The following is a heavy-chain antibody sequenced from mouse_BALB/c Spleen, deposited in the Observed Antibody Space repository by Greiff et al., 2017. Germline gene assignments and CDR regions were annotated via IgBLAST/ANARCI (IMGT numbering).Heavy chain of an antibody. Sequence: SGPELVKPGASVKISCKASGYSFTGYFMNWVMQSHGKSLEWIGRINPYNGDTFYNQKFKGKATLTVDKSSSTAHMELRSLASEDSAVYYCARSGTTAYFDYWGQGTTLTVSS. CDR1: GYSFTGYF. D-gene: IGHD1-2*01. CDR2: INPYNGDT. V-gene: IGHV1-20*02. CDR3: ARSGTTAYFDY. J-gene: IGHJ2*01.